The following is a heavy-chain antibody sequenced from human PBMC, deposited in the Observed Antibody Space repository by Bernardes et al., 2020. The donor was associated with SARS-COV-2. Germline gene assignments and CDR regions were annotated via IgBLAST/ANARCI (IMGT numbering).Heavy chain of an antibody. V-gene: IGHV1-24*01. Sequence: SVKVPCKVSGYTLTELSMHWVRQAPGKGLEWMGGFDPEDGETIYAQKFQGRVTMTEDTSTDTAYMELSSLRSEDTAVYYCATVSPCYGLCGGYPSGMVVWGQGTTVTVSS. D-gene: IGHD2-21*01. CDR3: ATVSPCYGLCGGYPSGMVV. CDR2: FDPEDGET. CDR1: GYTLTELS. J-gene: IGHJ6*02.